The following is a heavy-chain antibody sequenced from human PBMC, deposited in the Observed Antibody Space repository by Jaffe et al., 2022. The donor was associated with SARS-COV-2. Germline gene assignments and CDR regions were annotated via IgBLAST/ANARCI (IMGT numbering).Heavy chain of an antibody. J-gene: IGHJ4*02. CDR1: GYTFTDYW. Sequence: EVQLVQSGAEFKKPGESLKISCQGSGYTFTDYWIAWVRQRPGKGLEWMGIIYPGDSDTRYSPSFQGQVTISADKSINTAYLQWSSLKASDSAMFYCARSGSGSLAYWGQGTLVTVSS. D-gene: IGHD3-10*01. CDR3: ARSGSGSLAY. V-gene: IGHV5-51*01. CDR2: IYPGDSDT.